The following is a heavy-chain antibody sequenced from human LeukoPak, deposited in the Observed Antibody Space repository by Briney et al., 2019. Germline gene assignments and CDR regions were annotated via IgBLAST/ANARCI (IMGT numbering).Heavy chain of an antibody. CDR2: IYYSGST. V-gene: IGHV4-59*12. CDR1: GGSISSYY. D-gene: IGHD6-13*01. Sequence: SETLSLTCTVSGGSISSYYWSWIRQPPGKGLEWIGYIYYSGSTNYNPSLKSRVTISVDTSKNQFSLKLSSVTAADTAVYYCAREFIAAGTSWFDPWGQGTLVTVSS. CDR3: AREFIAAGTSWFDP. J-gene: IGHJ5*02.